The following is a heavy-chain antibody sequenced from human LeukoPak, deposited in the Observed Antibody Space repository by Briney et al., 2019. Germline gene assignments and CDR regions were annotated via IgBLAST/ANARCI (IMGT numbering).Heavy chain of an antibody. V-gene: IGHV1-18*01. CDR3: ARDTRIMITFGGVIAPGY. J-gene: IGHJ4*02. Sequence: ASVKVSCTASGYTFTSYGISWVRQAPGQGLEWMGWISAYNGNTNYAQKLQGRVTMTTDTSTSTAYMELRSLRSDDTAVYYCARDTRIMITFGGVIAPGYWGQGTLVTVSS. CDR1: GYTFTSYG. CDR2: ISAYNGNT. D-gene: IGHD3-16*02.